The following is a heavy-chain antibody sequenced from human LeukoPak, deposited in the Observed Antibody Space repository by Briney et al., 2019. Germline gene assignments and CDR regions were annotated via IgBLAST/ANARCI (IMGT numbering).Heavy chain of an antibody. CDR3: ARVRATTGTRFDL. Sequence: SDTLSLTCTVSGHSISSYYWSWLRQPPGKGLEWIGYIYYSGSTNYNPSLKSRVTISVDTSKNQFSLKLSSVTAADTAVYCCARVRATTGTRFDLWGRGTLVTVSS. CDR1: GHSISSYY. J-gene: IGHJ2*01. CDR2: IYYSGST. V-gene: IGHV4-59*07. D-gene: IGHD5-12*01.